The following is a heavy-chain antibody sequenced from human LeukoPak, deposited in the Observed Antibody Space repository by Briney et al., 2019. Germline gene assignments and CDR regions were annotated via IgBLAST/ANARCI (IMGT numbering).Heavy chain of an antibody. CDR1: GGSISSGPYY. CDR2: IYYGENT. J-gene: IGHJ4*02. Sequence: ASETLSLTCTVSGGSISSGPYYWGWIRQPPGKGLEWIGNIYYGENTYYNPSLKSRVTISIDTSKNQFYLKLSSLTAADTAVYYCARRDDSSGYHKIFDYWGPGTLVTVSS. CDR3: ARRDDSSGYHKIFDY. D-gene: IGHD3-22*01. V-gene: IGHV4-39*01.